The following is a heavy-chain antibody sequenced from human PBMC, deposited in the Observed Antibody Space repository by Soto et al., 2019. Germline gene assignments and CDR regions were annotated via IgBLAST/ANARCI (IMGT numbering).Heavy chain of an antibody. Sequence: QVQLVQSGAEVKKPGSSVKVSCKASGVTFSSYAISWVRQAPGQGLEWMGGIIPIFGTANYAQKFQGRVTIAADESTSTAYMELSSLRSEDTAVYYCRYYDSSGYSRDAFDIWGQGTMVTVSS. V-gene: IGHV1-69*12. D-gene: IGHD3-22*01. J-gene: IGHJ3*02. CDR1: GVTFSSYA. CDR3: RYYDSSGYSRDAFDI. CDR2: IIPIFGTA.